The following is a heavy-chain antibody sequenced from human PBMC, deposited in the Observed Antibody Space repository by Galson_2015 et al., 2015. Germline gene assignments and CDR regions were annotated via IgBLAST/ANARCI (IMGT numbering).Heavy chain of an antibody. CDR3: ARLAAAVPWGDWFDP. V-gene: IGHV3-21*01. CDR1: GFTFSSYS. J-gene: IGHJ5*02. CDR2: ISSSSSYI. Sequence: SLRLSCAASGFTFSSYSMNWARQAPGKGLEWVSSISSSSSYIYYADSVKGRFTISRDNAKNSLYLQMNSLRAEDTAGYYCARLAAAVPWGDWFDPWGQGTLVTVSS. D-gene: IGHD2-2*01.